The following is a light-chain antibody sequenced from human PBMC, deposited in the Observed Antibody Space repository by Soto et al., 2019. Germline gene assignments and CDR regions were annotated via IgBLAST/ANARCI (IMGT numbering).Light chain of an antibody. CDR1: SSDVGGYNY. CDR3: SSYTSSSTRV. V-gene: IGLV2-14*01. CDR2: EVS. J-gene: IGLJ3*02. Sequence: QSALTQPASVSGSPGQSITISCTGTSSDVGGYNYVSWYQQHPGKAPKLMTYEVSNRPSGLSNRFSGSKSGNTASLTISGLQAEDEADYYCSSYTSSSTRVFGGGTKLTVL.